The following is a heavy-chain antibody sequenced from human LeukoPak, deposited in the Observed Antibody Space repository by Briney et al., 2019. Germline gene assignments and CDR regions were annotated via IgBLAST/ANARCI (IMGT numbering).Heavy chain of an antibody. CDR1: GFTFSSYG. CDR3: ARNFDS. V-gene: IGHV3-48*02. Sequence: GRSLRLSCAASGFTFSSYGMHWVRQAPGKGLEWVSYITGSSSDIYYADSVKGRFTISRDNAVNSVFLQMNSLRDEDTAVYFCARNFDSWGQGTLVTVSS. CDR2: ITGSSSDI. J-gene: IGHJ4*02.